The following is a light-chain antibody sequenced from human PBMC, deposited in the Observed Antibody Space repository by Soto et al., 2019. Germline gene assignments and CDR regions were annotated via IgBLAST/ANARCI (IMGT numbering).Light chain of an antibody. CDR3: QQYKNWPPIT. CDR1: QSVSSN. CDR2: GAS. Sequence: IVMTQSPATLSVSPGERATLSCRASQSVSSNLAWYQQKPGQAPRLLIYGASTRATGIPARFSGSGSGTEFTLTISSLQSEDFAVYYCQQYKNWPPITFGQGTRLEIK. V-gene: IGKV3-15*01. J-gene: IGKJ5*01.